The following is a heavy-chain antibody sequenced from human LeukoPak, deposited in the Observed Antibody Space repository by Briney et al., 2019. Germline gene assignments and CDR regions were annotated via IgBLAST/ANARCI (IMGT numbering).Heavy chain of an antibody. J-gene: IGHJ3*02. V-gene: IGHV1-2*02. CDR3: ARESKIEMATIGSNDAFDI. Sequence: ASVKVSCKASGYTFTGYYMHWVRQAPGQGLEWMGWINPNSGGTNYAQKFQGRVTMTRDTSISTAYMELSRLRSDDTAVYYCARESKIEMATIGSNDAFDIWGQGTMVTVSS. CDR1: GYTFTGYY. CDR2: INPNSGGT. D-gene: IGHD5-12*01.